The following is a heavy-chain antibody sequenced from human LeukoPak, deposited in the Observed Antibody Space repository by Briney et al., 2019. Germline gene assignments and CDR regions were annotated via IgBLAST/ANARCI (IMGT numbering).Heavy chain of an antibody. CDR1: GFTFSSYS. V-gene: IGHV3-30*18. D-gene: IGHD4-17*01. J-gene: IGHJ3*02. Sequence: GGSLRLSCAASGFTFSSYSMHWVRQAPGKGLEWVAVISYDGSNKYYADSVKGRFTISRDNSKNTLYLQMNSLRAEGTAVYYCANTHDYGDYGDGFDIWGQGTMVTVSS. CDR3: ANTHDYGDYGDGFDI. CDR2: ISYDGSNK.